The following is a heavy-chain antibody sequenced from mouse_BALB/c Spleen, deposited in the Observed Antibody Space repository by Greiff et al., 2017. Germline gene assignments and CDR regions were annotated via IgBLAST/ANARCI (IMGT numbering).Heavy chain of an antibody. V-gene: IGHV1S22*01. D-gene: IGHD1-1*01. Sequence: LQQPGSELVRPGASVKLSCKASGYTFTSYWMHWVKQRHGQGLEWIGNIYPGSGSTNYDEKFKSKGTLTVDTSSSTAYMHLSSLTSEDSAVYYCTRAPYYYGSREFAYWGQGTLVTVSA. CDR2: IYPGSGST. CDR3: TRAPYYYGSREFAY. CDR1: GYTFTSYW. J-gene: IGHJ3*01.